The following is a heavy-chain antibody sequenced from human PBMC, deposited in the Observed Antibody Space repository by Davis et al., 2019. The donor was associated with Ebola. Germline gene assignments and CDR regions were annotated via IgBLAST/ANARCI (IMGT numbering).Heavy chain of an antibody. CDR1: GYTFTSYG. V-gene: IGHV1-18*04. J-gene: IGHJ4*02. CDR3: ARRRTWYGTGLDY. Sequence: AASVKVSCKASGYTFTSYGISWLRQAPGQGLEWMGWISAYNGNTNYAQKLQDRVTLTTDTSTTTAYMEVRGLRSDDTAVYYCARRRTWYGTGLDYWGQGTLVTVSS. CDR2: ISAYNGNT. D-gene: IGHD6-13*01.